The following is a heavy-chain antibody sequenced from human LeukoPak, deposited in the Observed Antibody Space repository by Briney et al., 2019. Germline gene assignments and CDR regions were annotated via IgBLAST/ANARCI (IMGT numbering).Heavy chain of an antibody. CDR2: ISGSGGST. CDR1: GFTFSRYG. CDR3: AREDLWNGSYY. D-gene: IGHD1-1*01. V-gene: IGHV3-23*01. Sequence: GGSLRLSCAASGFTFSRYGMSWVRQAAGKGLEWVSAISGSGGSTFYAGSVKGRFTISRDNSKNTLYLQMNSLRAEDTAVYYCAREDLWNGSYYWGQGTLVTVSS. J-gene: IGHJ4*02.